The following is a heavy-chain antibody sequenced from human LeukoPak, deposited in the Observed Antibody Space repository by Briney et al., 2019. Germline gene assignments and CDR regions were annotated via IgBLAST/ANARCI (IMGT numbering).Heavy chain of an antibody. J-gene: IGHJ3*02. Sequence: PSETLSLTCTVSGGSISSYYWSWIRQPAGKGLEWIGRIYTSGSTNYNPSLKSRVTMSVDTSKNQFSLKLSSVTAADTAVYYCARVPIYYYDSSGYLDAFDIWGQGTMVTVSS. D-gene: IGHD3-22*01. V-gene: IGHV4-4*07. CDR1: GGSISSYY. CDR3: ARVPIYYYDSSGYLDAFDI. CDR2: IYTSGST.